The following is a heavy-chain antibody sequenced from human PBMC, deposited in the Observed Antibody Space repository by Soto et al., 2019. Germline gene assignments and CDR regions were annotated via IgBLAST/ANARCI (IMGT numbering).Heavy chain of an antibody. D-gene: IGHD4-17*01. Sequence: SETLSLTCTVSGGSISSYYWSWIRQPPGKGLEWIGYIYYSGSTNYNPSLKSRVTISVDTSKNQFSLKLSSVTAADTAVYYCARAPRTTVTSLNWYFDLWGRGTLVTVSS. J-gene: IGHJ2*01. CDR3: ARAPRTTVTSLNWYFDL. V-gene: IGHV4-59*08. CDR1: GGSISSYY. CDR2: IYYSGST.